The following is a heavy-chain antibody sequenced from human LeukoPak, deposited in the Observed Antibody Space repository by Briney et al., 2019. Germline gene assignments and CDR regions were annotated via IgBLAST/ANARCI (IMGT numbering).Heavy chain of an antibody. J-gene: IGHJ3*02. V-gene: IGHV4-34*01. CDR3: ARDWGAYSGYDLFGQAFDI. CDR2: INHSGST. CDR1: GGSFSGYY. Sequence: PSETLSLTCAVYGGSFSGYYWSWIRQPPGKGLEWIGEINHSGSTNYNPSLKSRVTISVDTSKNQFSLKLSSVTAADTAVYYCARDWGAYSGYDLFGQAFDIWGQGTMVTVSS. D-gene: IGHD5-12*01.